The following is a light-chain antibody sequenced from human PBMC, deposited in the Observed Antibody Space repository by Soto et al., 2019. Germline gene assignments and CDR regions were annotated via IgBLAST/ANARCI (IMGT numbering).Light chain of an antibody. V-gene: IGLV2-14*01. CDR3: SSYTSSSTLNV. CDR2: EVT. Sequence: QSALTQPASVSGSPGQSITISCTGTSSDVGGYTFVSWYQQHPGKAPKLMIYEVTNRPSGVSNRFSASKSGNTASLTISGLQAEDEADDYCSSYTSSSTLNVFGTGNKLTVL. J-gene: IGLJ1*01. CDR1: SSDVGGYTF.